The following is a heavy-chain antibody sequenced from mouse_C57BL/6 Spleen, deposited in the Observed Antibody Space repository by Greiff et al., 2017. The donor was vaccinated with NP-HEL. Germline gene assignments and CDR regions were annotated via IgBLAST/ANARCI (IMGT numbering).Heavy chain of an antibody. J-gene: IGHJ4*01. Sequence: QVLLKQPGTELVKPGASVKLSCTASGYTFTSYWMHWVKQRPGQGLEWIGNINPSNGGTNYNEKFKSKATLTVDKSSSTAYMQLSSLTSEDSAVYYCARLDGNYAMDYWGQGTSVTVSS. CDR1: GYTFTSYW. CDR3: ARLDGNYAMDY. V-gene: IGHV1-53*01. D-gene: IGHD2-1*01. CDR2: INPSNGGT.